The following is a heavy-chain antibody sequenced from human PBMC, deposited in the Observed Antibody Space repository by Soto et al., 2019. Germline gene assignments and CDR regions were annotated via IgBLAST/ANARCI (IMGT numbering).Heavy chain of an antibody. Sequence: PSETLSLTCTVSGGSISSYYWSWIRQPAGKGLEWIAHIYTSGSTKYNPSLKSRVTMSVDTSKNQFSLKLSSVTAADTAVYYCARGRGNYYYGMDVWGLGTTVTVSS. D-gene: IGHD3-10*01. CDR1: GGSISSYY. CDR2: IYTSGST. CDR3: ARGRGNYYYGMDV. V-gene: IGHV4-4*07. J-gene: IGHJ6*02.